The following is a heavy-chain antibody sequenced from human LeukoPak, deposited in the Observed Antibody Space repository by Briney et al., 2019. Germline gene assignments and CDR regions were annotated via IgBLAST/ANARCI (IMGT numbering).Heavy chain of an antibody. V-gene: IGHV3-66*01. CDR2: IYSGGST. CDR1: GFTFSSYW. CDR3: ARFLGGSYYYFDY. J-gene: IGHJ4*02. Sequence: GGSLRLSCAASGFTFSSYWMSWVRQAPGKGLEWVSVIYSGGSTYYADSVKGRFTISRDNSKNTLYLQMNSLRAEDTAVYYCARFLGGSYYYFDYWGQGTLVTVSS. D-gene: IGHD1-26*01.